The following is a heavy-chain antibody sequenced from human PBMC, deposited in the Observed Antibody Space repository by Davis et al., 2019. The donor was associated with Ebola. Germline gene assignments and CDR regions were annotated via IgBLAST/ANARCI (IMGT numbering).Heavy chain of an antibody. V-gene: IGHV4-34*01. J-gene: IGHJ6*02. CDR3: ARDKRFLEWSQYYYYYGMDV. CDR2: INHSGST. Sequence: SETLSLTCAVYGGSFSGYYWSWIRQPPGKGLEWIGEINHSGSTNYNPSLKSRVTISVDTSKNQFSLKLSSVTAADTAVYYCARDKRFLEWSQYYYYYGMDVWGQGTTVTVSS. D-gene: IGHD3-3*01. CDR1: GGSFSGYY.